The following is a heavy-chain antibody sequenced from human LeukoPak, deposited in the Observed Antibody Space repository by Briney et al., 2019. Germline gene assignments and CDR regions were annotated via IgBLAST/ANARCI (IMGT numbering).Heavy chain of an antibody. CDR2: IYSSRST. D-gene: IGHD1-26*01. CDR3: ARGRLTWDHCWFDP. CDR1: GGSISTGTYY. Sequence: SETLSLTCTVTGGSISTGTYYWSWIRQPAGKGLEWIGRIYSSRSTNYNPSLNSRVTISIDTSKNQFSLNLSSVTAADTAVYYCARGRLTWDHCWFDPWGQGALVTVSS. V-gene: IGHV4-61*02. J-gene: IGHJ5*02.